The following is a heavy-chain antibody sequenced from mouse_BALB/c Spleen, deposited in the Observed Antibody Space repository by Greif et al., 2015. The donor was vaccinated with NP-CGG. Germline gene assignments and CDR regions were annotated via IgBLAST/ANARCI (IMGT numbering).Heavy chain of an antibody. CDR1: GFDFSRYW. Sequence: EVQVVESGGGLVQPGGSLNLSCAASGFDFSRYWMSWARQAPGKGQEWIGEINPGSSTINYTPSLKDKFIISRDNAKNTLYLQMSKVRSEDTALYYCARVSSGYNAMDYWGQGTSVTVSS. J-gene: IGHJ4*01. V-gene: IGHV4-2*02. CDR2: INPGSSTI. CDR3: ARVSSGYNAMDY. D-gene: IGHD3-1*01.